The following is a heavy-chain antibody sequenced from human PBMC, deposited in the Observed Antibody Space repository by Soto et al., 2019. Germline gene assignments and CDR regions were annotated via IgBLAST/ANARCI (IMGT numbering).Heavy chain of an antibody. CDR3: ARALFGSYYYYYHLGV. D-gene: IGHD3-16*01. CDR2: ISHSGSTT. CDR1: GFTFSSYE. V-gene: IGHV3-48*03. Sequence: EVQLVESGGGLVQPGGSLRLSCAASGFTFSSYEMNWVRQAPGKGLEWVSYISHSGSTTSYADSVMGRFTISRDDAKNSLYLHMHSLRAEDTAIYFCARALFGSYYYYYHLGVWGQGTKVTVSS. J-gene: IGHJ6*02.